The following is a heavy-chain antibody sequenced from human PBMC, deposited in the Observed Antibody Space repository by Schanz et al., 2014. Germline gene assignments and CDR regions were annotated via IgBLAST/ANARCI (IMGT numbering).Heavy chain of an antibody. CDR1: GGPISSTNW. J-gene: IGHJ4*02. CDR3: ARYTGAYFDY. V-gene: IGHV4-4*02. CDR2: IYPTGST. D-gene: IGHD1-26*01. Sequence: QVQLQESGPGLVKPSGTLTLTCSVSGGPISSTNWWTWVRQPPGKALEWIGEIYPTGSTHYNPSLAGRVTISIDKSKNDFSLNLDSVTAADTAVYYCARYTGAYFDYWGQGTLVTVSS.